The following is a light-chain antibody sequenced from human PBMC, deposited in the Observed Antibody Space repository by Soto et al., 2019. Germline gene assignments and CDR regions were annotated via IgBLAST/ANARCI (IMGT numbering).Light chain of an antibody. CDR1: QGVSTN. Sequence: EIVMTQSPATLSVSPGERATLSCRASQGVSTNLAWYQQKPGQAPRLLIFGASTRATGIPARFSGSGSGTEFTLTISILQSEDFALYYCQQFNNWPRVTFGQGTRLVIK. V-gene: IGKV3D-15*01. J-gene: IGKJ5*01. CDR3: QQFNNWPRVT. CDR2: GAS.